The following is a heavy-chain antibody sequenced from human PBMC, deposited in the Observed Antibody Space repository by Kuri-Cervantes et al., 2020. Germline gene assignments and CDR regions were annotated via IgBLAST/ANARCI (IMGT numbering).Heavy chain of an antibody. J-gene: IGHJ4*02. V-gene: IGHV3-33*01. D-gene: IGHD3-9*01. CDR3: ARDGVLRYFDWLPHQGRGEYYFDY. Sequence: GGSLRLSCAASGFSFSNYGMHWVRQAAGKGLECVALIWHDGKNKYYADSVKGRFPISRDNSKNILYLQMNSLRAEDTAVYYCARDGVLRYFDWLPHQGRGEYYFDYWGQGTLVTVSS. CDR2: IWHDGKNK. CDR1: GFSFSNYG.